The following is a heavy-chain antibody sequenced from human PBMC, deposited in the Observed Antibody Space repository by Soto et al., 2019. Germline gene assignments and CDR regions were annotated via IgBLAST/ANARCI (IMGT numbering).Heavy chain of an antibody. Sequence: QVQLVQSGAEVKKPGSSVKVSCKASGGTFSSYAISWVRQAPGQGLEWMGGIIPIFGTANYAQKFQGRVTITADEATRTTYMELSSLRSEHTAVYYCARANAGWLQRFYYCGQGTLVTVSS. D-gene: IGHD5-12*01. CDR2: IIPIFGTA. CDR1: GGTFSSYA. J-gene: IGHJ4*02. CDR3: ARANAGWLQRFYY. V-gene: IGHV1-69*01.